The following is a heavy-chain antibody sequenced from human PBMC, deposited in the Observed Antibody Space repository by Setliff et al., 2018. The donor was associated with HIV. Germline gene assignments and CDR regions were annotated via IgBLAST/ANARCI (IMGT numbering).Heavy chain of an antibody. V-gene: IGHV4-59*11. CDR1: GGSISGHY. D-gene: IGHD3-3*01. CDR3: ARTDTMANRKFDY. J-gene: IGHJ4*01. CDR2: ISYGGTA. Sequence: SETLSLTCSVSGGSISGHYWSWIRQSPWGGLEWIGTISYGGTAYYNPSLKSRVAISVDTSKNQFSLNLRSVTAADTAVYYCARTDTMANRKFDYWGHGTLVTVSS.